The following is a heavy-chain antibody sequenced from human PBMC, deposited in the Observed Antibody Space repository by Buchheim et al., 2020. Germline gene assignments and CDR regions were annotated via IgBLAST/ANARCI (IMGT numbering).Heavy chain of an antibody. V-gene: IGHV3-33*01. D-gene: IGHD5-18*01. CDR3: ARGALYSSAEDRWVVGY. Sequence: QVQLVESGGGVVQPGRSLRLSCAASGFTFSSYGMHWVRQAPGKGLEWVAVIWYDGSNKYYADSVKGRFTISRDNSKNTLYLQMNSLRAEDTAVYYCARGALYSSAEDRWVVGYWGQGTL. J-gene: IGHJ4*02. CDR2: IWYDGSNK. CDR1: GFTFSSYG.